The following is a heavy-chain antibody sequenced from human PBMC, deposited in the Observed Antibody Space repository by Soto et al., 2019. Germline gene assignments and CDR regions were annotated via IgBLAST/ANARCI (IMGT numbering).Heavy chain of an antibody. D-gene: IGHD1-1*01. CDR2: ISFDGNNK. V-gene: IGHV3-30*03. CDR3: ARDLRYSYGMDV. Sequence: QVQLVESGGGVVQPGRSLRLSCAASGFTFTNYGMHWVRQTPGKGLEWVAVISFDGNNKFYADPVKGRFTISRDTSKSTLYLQLNSLRPEDTAVYYCARDLRYSYGMDVWGHGTTVTVSS. J-gene: IGHJ6*02. CDR1: GFTFTNYG.